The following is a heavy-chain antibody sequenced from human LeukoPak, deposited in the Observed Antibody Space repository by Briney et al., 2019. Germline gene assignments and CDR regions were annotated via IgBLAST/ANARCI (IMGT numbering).Heavy chain of an antibody. Sequence: SETLSLTCSVSGGSVSSGSYYWSWIRQPPGKGLEWIGYNYYSGSTNYNPSLKSRVTISVDTSKNQFSLKLSSATAADTALYYCARVEHNAFDIWGQGTMVTVSS. CDR2: NYYSGST. CDR3: ARVEHNAFDI. V-gene: IGHV4-61*01. J-gene: IGHJ3*02. D-gene: IGHD1-26*01. CDR1: GGSVSSGSYY.